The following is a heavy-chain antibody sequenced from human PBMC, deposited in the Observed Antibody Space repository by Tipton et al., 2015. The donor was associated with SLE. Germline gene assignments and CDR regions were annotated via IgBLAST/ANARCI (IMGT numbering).Heavy chain of an antibody. V-gene: IGHV3-66*02. J-gene: IGHJ3*02. D-gene: IGHD2-21*01. CDR3: ARNRDCGGDCYVAFDI. CDR2: IYSGGST. CDR1: GFTLSSYA. Sequence: SLRLSCAASGFTLSSYAMTWVRQAPGKGLEWVSIIYSGGSTYYTDSVKGRFTASRDNSKNTLYLQMNSLRAEDTAVYYCARNRDCGGDCYVAFDIWGQGTMVTVSS.